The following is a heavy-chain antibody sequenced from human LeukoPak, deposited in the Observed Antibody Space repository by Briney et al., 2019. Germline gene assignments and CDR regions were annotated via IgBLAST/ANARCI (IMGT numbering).Heavy chain of an antibody. D-gene: IGHD3-10*01. J-gene: IGHJ4*02. CDR3: AKDLGFGELNRYDY. V-gene: IGHV3-23*01. Sequence: GGSLRLSCAASGFTFSSYGMTWVRQAPGKGLEWVSGISGSGGSTYYADSVKGRFTISRDNSKNTLYLQMNSLRAEDTAVYYCAKDLGFGELNRYDYWGQGTLVTVSS. CDR2: ISGSGGST. CDR1: GFTFSSYG.